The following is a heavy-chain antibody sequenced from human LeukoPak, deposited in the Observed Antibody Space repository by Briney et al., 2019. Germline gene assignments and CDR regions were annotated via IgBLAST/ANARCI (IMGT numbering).Heavy chain of an antibody. Sequence: PSETLSLTCTVSGASVSSASYWTWIRQPPGKGVEWIAHIYNGVNTNYNPSLKSRVTISVDTSKNQFSLRLNSVTAADTAVYYFSRXRXXNXGAFDPWGQGSLVTVSS. CDR2: IYNGVNT. CDR3: SRXRXXNXGAFDP. CDR1: GASVSSASY. D-gene: IGHD2/OR15-2a*01. V-gene: IGHV4-61*01. J-gene: IGHJ5*02.